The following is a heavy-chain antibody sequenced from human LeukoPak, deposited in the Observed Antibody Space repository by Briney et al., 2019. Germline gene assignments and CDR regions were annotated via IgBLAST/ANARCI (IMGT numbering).Heavy chain of an antibody. CDR1: GFTFSHYS. V-gene: IGHV3-48*04. CDR2: ISSSGSTI. Sequence: GGSLRLSCAASGFTFSHYSMNWVRQAPGKGLEWVSYISSSGSTIYYADSVKGRFTISRDNARNSLYLQMNSLRAEDTAVYYCATYSSSWHWGEYFQYWGQGTLVTVSS. J-gene: IGHJ1*01. D-gene: IGHD6-13*01. CDR3: ATYSSSWHWGEYFQY.